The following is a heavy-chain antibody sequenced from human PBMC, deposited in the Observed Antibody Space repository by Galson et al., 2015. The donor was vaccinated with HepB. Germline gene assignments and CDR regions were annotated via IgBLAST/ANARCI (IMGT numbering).Heavy chain of an antibody. Sequence: SVKVSCKASGYTFTSYGISWVRQAPGQGLEWMGWISAYNGNTNYAQKLQGRVTMTTDTSTSTAYMELRSLRSDDTAVYYCAREVVPAAGTNWFDPWGQGTLVTVSS. D-gene: IGHD2-2*01. CDR1: GYTFTSYG. J-gene: IGHJ5*02. CDR2: ISAYNGNT. CDR3: AREVVPAAGTNWFDP. V-gene: IGHV1-18*01.